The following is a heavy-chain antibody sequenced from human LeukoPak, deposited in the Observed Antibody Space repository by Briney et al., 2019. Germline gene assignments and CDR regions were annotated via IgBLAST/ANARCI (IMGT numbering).Heavy chain of an antibody. CDR2: MYNRGST. Sequence: PSETLSLTCTVSGDSISNYYWSWIRQSPGKELEWIGYMYNRGSTIYNPSLTSRVTISTDTSKNQFSLRLTSVTAADTAVYYCARAEKAVTGTLDSWGQGTLITVSS. CDR1: GDSISNYY. V-gene: IGHV4-59*01. CDR3: ARAEKAVTGTLDS. D-gene: IGHD6-19*01. J-gene: IGHJ4*02.